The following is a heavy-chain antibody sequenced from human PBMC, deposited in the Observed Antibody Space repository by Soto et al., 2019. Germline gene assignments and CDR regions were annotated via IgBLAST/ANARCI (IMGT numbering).Heavy chain of an antibody. V-gene: IGHV4-31*03. CDR1: GGSISSGGYY. CDR3: ARAAHYSSPFRWFDS. Sequence: QVQLQESGPGLVKPSQTLSLTCTVSGGSISSGGYYWSWIRQHPGKGLEWIGYIYYSGSTYYNPSLKRRVTISVDTSKNQFSLKLSSVTAADTDVYYCARAAHYSSPFRWFDSWGQGTLVTVSS. CDR2: IYYSGST. D-gene: IGHD6-13*01. J-gene: IGHJ5*01.